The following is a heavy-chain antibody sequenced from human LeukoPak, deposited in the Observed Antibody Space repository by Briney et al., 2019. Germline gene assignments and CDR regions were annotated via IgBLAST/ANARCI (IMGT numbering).Heavy chain of an antibody. CDR2: VYYTGRT. J-gene: IGHJ3*01. Sequence: SETLSLTCTVSGGSLTGYYCSWIRQPPGKGLKWIAYVYYTGRTLYNPSLESRVTISVDTSKTQISLKLTSVTAADTAVYYCARHMSVSYDAFDLWGRGTPVTVSS. D-gene: IGHD3-10*01. V-gene: IGHV4-59*08. CDR3: ARHMSVSYDAFDL. CDR1: GGSLTGYY.